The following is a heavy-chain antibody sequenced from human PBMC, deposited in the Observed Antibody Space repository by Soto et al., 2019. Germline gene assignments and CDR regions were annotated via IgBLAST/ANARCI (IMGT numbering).Heavy chain of an antibody. J-gene: IGHJ3*02. D-gene: IGHD5-18*01. Sequence: EVRLLESGGGLVQPGGSLRLSCAASGFTFSSYAMSWVRQAPGKGLEWVSGISGGGETTYYADSVKGRFTISRDNSKNTLYLQMSSLRAEDTAVFYCAKHRGYSSGSHGFDIWGQGTMVTVSS. CDR2: ISGGGETT. V-gene: IGHV3-23*01. CDR3: AKHRGYSSGSHGFDI. CDR1: GFTFSSYA.